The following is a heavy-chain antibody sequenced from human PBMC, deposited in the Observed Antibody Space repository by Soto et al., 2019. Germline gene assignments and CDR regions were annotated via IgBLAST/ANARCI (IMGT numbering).Heavy chain of an antibody. CDR1: GFTFSSYW. CDR2: INSDGSST. Sequence: VQLVESGGGLVQPGGSLRLSCAASGFTFSSYWMHWVRQAPGKGLVWVSRINSDGSSTSYADSVKGRFTISRDNAKNTLYLQMNSLRAEDTAVYYCARGGGLLCFGELVPPLYGMDVWGQGTTVTVSS. J-gene: IGHJ6*02. CDR3: ARGGGLLCFGELVPPLYGMDV. V-gene: IGHV3-74*01. D-gene: IGHD3-10*01.